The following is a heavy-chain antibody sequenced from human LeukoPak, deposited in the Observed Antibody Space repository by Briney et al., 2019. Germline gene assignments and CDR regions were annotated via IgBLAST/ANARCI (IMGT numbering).Heavy chain of an antibody. CDR1: GFTFSSYS. CDR2: IGSSISYI. D-gene: IGHD6-19*01. J-gene: IGHJ4*02. Sequence: GGSLRLSCAASGFTFSSYSMKWVRQAPGKGLEWVSFIGSSISYISYADSVKGRFTISRDNAKNSLYLQMSSLKDEDTAVYYCVGAGTAVPGTIGYWGQGTPVTVSS. CDR3: VGAGTAVPGTIGY. V-gene: IGHV3-21*01.